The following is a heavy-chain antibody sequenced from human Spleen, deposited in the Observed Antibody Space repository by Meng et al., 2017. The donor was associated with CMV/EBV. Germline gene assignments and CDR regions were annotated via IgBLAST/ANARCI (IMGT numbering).Heavy chain of an antibody. J-gene: IGHJ4*02. V-gene: IGHV1-69-2*01. CDR3: ATGRAGYSYGTEDY. CDR2: VDPEDGET. Sequence: VSGYTFTDYYMHWVQQAPGKGLEWMGLVDPEDGETIYAEKFQGRVTITADTSTDTAYMELSSLRSEDTAVYYCATGRAGYSYGTEDYWGQGTLVTVSS. CDR1: GYTFTDYY. D-gene: IGHD5-18*01.